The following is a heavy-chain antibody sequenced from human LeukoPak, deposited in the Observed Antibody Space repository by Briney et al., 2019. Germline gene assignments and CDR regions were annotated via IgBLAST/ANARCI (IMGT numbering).Heavy chain of an antibody. CDR1: GFTFSTYA. D-gene: IGHD3-22*01. CDR2: ISGSGGST. Sequence: PGGSLRLSCAASGFTFSTYAMNWVRQAPGKGLEWVSGISGSGGSTYYADSVKGRFTISRDNSKNTLYLQMNSLRAEDTAAYYCVRDRGYYDSNYYGDWGQGTLVTVSS. V-gene: IGHV3-23*01. CDR3: VRDRGYYDSNYYGD. J-gene: IGHJ4*02.